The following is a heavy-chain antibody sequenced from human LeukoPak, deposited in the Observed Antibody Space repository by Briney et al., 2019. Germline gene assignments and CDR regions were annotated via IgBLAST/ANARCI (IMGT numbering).Heavy chain of an antibody. Sequence: KPGGSLRLSCAASGFTFSTYTMNWVRQAPGKGLEWVSSISGSNTSIYYADSVKGRFTIPRDNAKNSLYLQMNSLRAEDTAVYYCARSRYYDSSGFYYRNYVLDYWGQGTLVTVSS. CDR3: ARSRYYDSSGFYYRNYVLDY. J-gene: IGHJ4*02. D-gene: IGHD3-22*01. CDR1: GFTFSTYT. CDR2: ISGSNTSI. V-gene: IGHV3-21*01.